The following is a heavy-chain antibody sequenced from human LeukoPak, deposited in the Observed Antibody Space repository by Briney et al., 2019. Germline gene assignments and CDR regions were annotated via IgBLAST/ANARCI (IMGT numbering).Heavy chain of an antibody. Sequence: GGSLRLSCATSGFTFSSYSMNWVRQAPGKGLEWVSYISSSSGTIYYAGSVKGRFTISRDNAKNSLSLQMNSLRAEDTAVYYCAREGHCSTTSCALDAIEIWGQGTLVAVSS. V-gene: IGHV3-48*01. CDR1: GFTFSSYS. CDR2: ISSSSGTI. D-gene: IGHD2-2*01. J-gene: IGHJ3*02. CDR3: AREGHCSTTSCALDAIEI.